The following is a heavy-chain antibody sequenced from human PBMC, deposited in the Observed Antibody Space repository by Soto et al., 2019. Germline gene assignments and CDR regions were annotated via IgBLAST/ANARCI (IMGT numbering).Heavy chain of an antibody. CDR3: ARMLAVNYYYYDVDV. J-gene: IGHJ6*02. V-gene: IGHV2-26*01. Sequence: QVTLKESGPVLVKPTETLTLTCTVSGFSLRNARMGVSWIRQPPGKALEWLAHILSSDEKSYNTTLKGRVTLSKDTSKRQVVLTMTYVDPVDTATYFCARMLAVNYYYYDVDVWGEGTTVTVSS. CDR1: GFSLRNARMG. D-gene: IGHD3-22*01. CDR2: ILSSDEK.